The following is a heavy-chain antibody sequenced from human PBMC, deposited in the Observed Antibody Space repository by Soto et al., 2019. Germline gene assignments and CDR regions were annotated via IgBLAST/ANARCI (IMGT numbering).Heavy chain of an antibody. CDR2: ISSSGSTI. J-gene: IGHJ3*02. CDR1: GFTFSSYE. V-gene: IGHV3-48*03. D-gene: IGHD6-19*01. CDR3: ARKGIAVAGIAFDI. Sequence: PGGSLRLSCAASGFTFSSYEMNWVRQAPGKGLEWVSYISSSGSTIYYADSVKGRFTISRDNAKNSLYLQMNSLRVEDTAVYYCARKGIAVAGIAFDIWGQGTMVTVSS.